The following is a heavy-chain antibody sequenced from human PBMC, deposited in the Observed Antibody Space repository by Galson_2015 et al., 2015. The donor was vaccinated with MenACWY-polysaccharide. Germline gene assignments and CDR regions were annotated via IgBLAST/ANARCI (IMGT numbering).Heavy chain of an antibody. CDR1: GGSISSSSYY. CDR3: ARRARSGGEWYFDL. V-gene: IGHV4-39*07. CDR2: IYYSGST. D-gene: IGHD2-15*01. Sequence: ETLSLTCTVSGGSISSSSYYWGWIRQPPGKGLEWIGSIYYSGSTYYNPSLKSRVTISVDTSKTQFSLRLTFVTAADTAVYYCARRARSGGEWYFDLWGRGTLVTVSS. J-gene: IGHJ2*01.